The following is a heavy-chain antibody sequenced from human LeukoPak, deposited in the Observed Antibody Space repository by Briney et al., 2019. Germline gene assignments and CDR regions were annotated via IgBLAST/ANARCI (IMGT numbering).Heavy chain of an antibody. CDR2: TFSGANT. CDR3: ASFPLGVAVAGNGAFDI. V-gene: IGHV3-66*01. D-gene: IGHD6-19*01. J-gene: IGHJ3*02. CDR1: GFTVSSNY. Sequence: PGGCLRLSCAASGFTVSSNYMGWVRQAPGRGLEWVSVTFSGANTYYADAVKGRFAISRDNAKNSLYLQMNSLRAEDTAVYYCASFPLGVAVAGNGAFDIWGQGTMVTVSS.